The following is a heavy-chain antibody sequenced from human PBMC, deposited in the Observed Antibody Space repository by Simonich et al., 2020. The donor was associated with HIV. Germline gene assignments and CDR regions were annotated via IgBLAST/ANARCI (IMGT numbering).Heavy chain of an antibody. Sequence: QVQLQQWGAGLLKPSETLSLTCGVYGGSFSGYYWSWIRQPPGKGQEWIGENNHSGRTNYNLSLKSRVTISEDTSKNQFSLKRSSVTAADTAVYYCARRVYYYDSSDYLVPDALDIWGRGTMVIVSS. D-gene: IGHD3-22*01. CDR3: ARRVYYYDSSDYLVPDALDI. J-gene: IGHJ3*02. CDR2: NNHSGRT. V-gene: IGHV4-34*01. CDR1: GGSFSGYY.